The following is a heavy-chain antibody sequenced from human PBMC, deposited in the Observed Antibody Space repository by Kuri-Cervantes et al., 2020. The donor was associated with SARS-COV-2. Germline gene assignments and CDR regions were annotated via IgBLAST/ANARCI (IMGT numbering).Heavy chain of an antibody. CDR1: GFNFSRTD. Sequence: GGSLRLSCAASGFNFSRTDMHWVRQAPGKGLEWVGRIKSKTDGGTTDYAAPVKGRFTISRDDSKNTLYLQMNSLKSEDTAVYYCTEVDYYDSSGYVGWGQGTLVTVSS. J-gene: IGHJ4*02. V-gene: IGHV3-15*07. CDR3: TEVDYYDSSGYVG. D-gene: IGHD3-22*01. CDR2: IKSKTDGGTT.